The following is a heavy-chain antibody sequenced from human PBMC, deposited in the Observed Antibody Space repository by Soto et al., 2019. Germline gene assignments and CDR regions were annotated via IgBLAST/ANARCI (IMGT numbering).Heavy chain of an antibody. J-gene: IGHJ4*02. D-gene: IGHD6-19*01. CDR3: ARGSIAVAGTFDY. Sequence: SETLSLTCTVSGGSISSGGYYWSWIRQHPGKGLEWIGYIYYSGSTYYNPSLKSRVTISVDTSKNLFSLKLSSVTAADTAVYYCARGSIAVAGTFDYWGQGTLVTVSS. CDR1: GGSISSGGYY. CDR2: IYYSGST. V-gene: IGHV4-31*03.